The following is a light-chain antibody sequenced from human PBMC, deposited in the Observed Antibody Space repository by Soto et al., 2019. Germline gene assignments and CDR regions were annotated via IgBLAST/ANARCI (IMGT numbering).Light chain of an antibody. V-gene: IGKV1-16*02. J-gene: IGKJ4*01. CDR2: AAS. CDR3: QQYKDYPLT. Sequence: DIQMTQSPSSLSASVGDRITITCRASQDIINRLVWFQQKPGKAPKSLIYAASNLQSGVPSKFSGSGSGTDFTLNISSLQPEDFATYYCQQYKDYPLTFGGGTRVEIK. CDR1: QDIINR.